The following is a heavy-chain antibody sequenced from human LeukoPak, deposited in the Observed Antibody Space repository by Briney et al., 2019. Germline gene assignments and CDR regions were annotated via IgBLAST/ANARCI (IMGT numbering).Heavy chain of an antibody. CDR1: GYTFTTHG. CDR2: ITTYNGNT. CDR3: ARDHIQLWSIADY. D-gene: IGHD5-18*01. V-gene: IGHV1-18*01. Sequence: ASVKVSCKASGYTFTTHGISWVRQAPGQGLEWMGWITTYNGNTNYAQKLQGRVTMTTDTPTSTAYMELRSLRSDDTAVYYCARDHIQLWSIADYWGQGTLVTVSS. J-gene: IGHJ4*02.